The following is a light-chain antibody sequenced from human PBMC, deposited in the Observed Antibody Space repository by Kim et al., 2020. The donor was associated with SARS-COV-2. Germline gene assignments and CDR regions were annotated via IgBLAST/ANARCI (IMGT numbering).Light chain of an antibody. V-gene: IGLV3-25*03. J-gene: IGLJ2*01. CDR3: QSADSSGTVV. CDR2: KDS. Sequence: VSPGQTARITCSGDALPKQYAYWYQQKPDQAPVLVIYKDSERPSGIPERFSGSSSGTTVTLTISGVQAEDEADYYCQSADSSGTVVFGGGTQLTVL. CDR1: ALPKQY.